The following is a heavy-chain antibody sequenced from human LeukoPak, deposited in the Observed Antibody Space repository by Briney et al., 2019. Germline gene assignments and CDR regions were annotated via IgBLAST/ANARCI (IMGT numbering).Heavy chain of an antibody. D-gene: IGHD2-2*01. CDR3: ARAADCSSTSCYLYHFDY. Sequence: GGSLRLSCASSGFTFSSYSMNWVRQAPGKGLEWVSYISSSSSVIYYADSVKGRFTISRDNAKSSLYLQMNSLRAEDTAVYYCARAADCSSTSCYLYHFDYWGQGTLVTISA. CDR1: GFTFSSYS. V-gene: IGHV3-48*01. CDR2: ISSSSSVI. J-gene: IGHJ4*02.